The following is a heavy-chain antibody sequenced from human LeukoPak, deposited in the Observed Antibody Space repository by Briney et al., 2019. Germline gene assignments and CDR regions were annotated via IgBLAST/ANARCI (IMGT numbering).Heavy chain of an antibody. D-gene: IGHD5-18*01. CDR2: INPNSGGT. CDR3: ARARGYSHGYVFDY. V-gene: IGHV1-2*02. CDR1: GYTFTGYY. Sequence: ASVKVSCKASGYTFTGYYMHWVRQAPGQGLEWMGWINPNSGGTNYAQKFQGRVTMTRDTSISTAYMELSRLRSDDTAVYYCARARGYSHGYVFDYWGQGTLVTVSS. J-gene: IGHJ4*02.